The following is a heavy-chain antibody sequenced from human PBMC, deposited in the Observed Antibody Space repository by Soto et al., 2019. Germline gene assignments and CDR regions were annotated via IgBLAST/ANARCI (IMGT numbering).Heavy chain of an antibody. Sequence: TGGSLRLSCAASQFTFSSYAMSWVRQAPGKGLEWVAAISAGGGSTEYADSVKGRFTISRDNSKNTLYLQMTSLRAEDTAVYYCAKAGFPESTTGYYNWFDSWGQGTLVTVSP. CDR3: AKAGFPESTTGYYNWFDS. CDR1: QFTFSSYA. D-gene: IGHD3-9*01. V-gene: IGHV3-23*01. J-gene: IGHJ5*01. CDR2: ISAGGGST.